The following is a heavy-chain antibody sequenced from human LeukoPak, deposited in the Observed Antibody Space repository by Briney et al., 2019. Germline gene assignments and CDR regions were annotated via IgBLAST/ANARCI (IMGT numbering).Heavy chain of an antibody. J-gene: IGHJ5*02. D-gene: IGHD1-20*01. CDR1: GFTFSSYV. Sequence: GGSLRLSCAASGFTFSSYVMHWVHQAPGKGLEWVAFIRNDGTNKYYAESVKGRFTISRDNSKNTLYLQMNSLRAEDTAVYCAKGTSYNWNDGWFDPWGNGILVTVSS. CDR3: AKGTSYNWNDGWFDP. V-gene: IGHV3-30*02. CDR2: IRNDGTNK.